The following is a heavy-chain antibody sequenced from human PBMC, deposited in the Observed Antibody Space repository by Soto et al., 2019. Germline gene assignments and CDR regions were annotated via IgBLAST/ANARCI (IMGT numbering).Heavy chain of an antibody. Sequence: QVQLVESGGGVVQPGRSLRLSCAASGFTFSSYGMHWVRQAPGKGLEWVAVISYDGSNKYYADSVKGRFTISRDNSKNTLYLQMNSLRAEDTAVYYCAKAHRGRQIDDYYGMDVWGQGTTVTVSS. CDR2: ISYDGSNK. CDR1: GFTFSSYG. J-gene: IGHJ6*02. V-gene: IGHV3-30*18. CDR3: AKAHRGRQIDDYYGMDV. D-gene: IGHD1-26*01.